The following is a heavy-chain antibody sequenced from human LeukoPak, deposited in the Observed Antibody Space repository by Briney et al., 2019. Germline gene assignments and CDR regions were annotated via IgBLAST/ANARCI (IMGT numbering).Heavy chain of an antibody. CDR3: AKGKYSSGGVPDY. CDR2: IWYDGSNK. V-gene: IGHV3-33*06. J-gene: IGHJ4*02. Sequence: GRSLRLSCAASGFTFSSYGMHWVRQAPGKGLEWVAVIWYDGSNKYYADSVKGRFTISRDNSKNTLYLQMNSLRAEDTAVYYCAKGKYSSGGVPDYWGQGTLVTVSS. D-gene: IGHD6-19*01. CDR1: GFTFSSYG.